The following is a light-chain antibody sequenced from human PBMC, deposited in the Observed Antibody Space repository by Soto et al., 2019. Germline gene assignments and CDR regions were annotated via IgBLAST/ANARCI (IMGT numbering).Light chain of an antibody. CDR3: QQSSSLPPGFT. V-gene: IGKV1-39*01. CDR1: QNIDSY. J-gene: IGKJ3*01. Sequence: DIQMTQSPPALSASVGDRVTITCRASQNIDSYLNWYQQKPGKAPELLIHGASSLQSGVPSRFSGSGSGTDFTLTISSLQPEDVATYYCQQSSSLPPGFTFGPGTKVDIK. CDR2: GAS.